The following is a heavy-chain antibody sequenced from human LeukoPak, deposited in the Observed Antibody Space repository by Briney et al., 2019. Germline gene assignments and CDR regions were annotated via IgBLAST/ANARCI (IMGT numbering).Heavy chain of an antibody. CDR2: IDWDDDK. D-gene: IGHD4-17*01. CDR3: ARMKYYGASYSEFDY. CDR1: GFSLSTSGMC. V-gene: IGHV2-70*01. Sequence: SGPTLVNPTQTLTLTCTFSGFSLSTSGMCVSWIRQPPGKALEWLALIDWDDDKYYSTSLKTRLTISKDTSKNQVVLTMTNMDPVDTATYYCARMKYYGASYSEFDYWGQGTLVTVSS. J-gene: IGHJ4*02.